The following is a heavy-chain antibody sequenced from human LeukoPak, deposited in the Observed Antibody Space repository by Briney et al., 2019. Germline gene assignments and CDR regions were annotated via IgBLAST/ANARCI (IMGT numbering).Heavy chain of an antibody. J-gene: IGHJ4*02. Sequence: GGSLRLSCAASGFTFSSYSMNWVRQAPGKGLEWVSYISSSRSTIYYADSVKGRFTISRDNAKNSLYLQMNSLRAEDTAVYYCAREYCSSTSCLYDYWGQGTLVTVSS. CDR3: AREYCSSTSCLYDY. D-gene: IGHD2-2*01. CDR2: ISSSRSTI. CDR1: GFTFSSYS. V-gene: IGHV3-48*01.